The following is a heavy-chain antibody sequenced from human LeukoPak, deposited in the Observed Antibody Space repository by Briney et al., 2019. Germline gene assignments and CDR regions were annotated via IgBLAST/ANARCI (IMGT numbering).Heavy chain of an antibody. CDR3: ARDREVRRLIPGDVLDI. Sequence: ASVKVSCKASGGTFSSYAISWVRQAPGQGLEWMGWISAYNGNTNYAQKLQGRVTMSTDASTSTAYLEVGSLRSDDTAVYYCARDREVRRLIPGDVLDIWGQGTMVTVYS. J-gene: IGHJ3*02. CDR1: GGTFSSYA. D-gene: IGHD2-2*01. CDR2: ISAYNGNT. V-gene: IGHV1-18*01.